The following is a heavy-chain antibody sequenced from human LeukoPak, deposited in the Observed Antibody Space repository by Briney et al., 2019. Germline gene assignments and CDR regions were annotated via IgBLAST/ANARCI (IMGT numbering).Heavy chain of an antibody. CDR2: IYSGDST. V-gene: IGHV3-53*01. Sequence: GGSLRLSCAASRFTLSSNYMSWVRQAPGKGLEWVSVIYSGDSTYYADAVKGRFTISRDNSKNTLYLQMNGLRDEDTVVYYWARASSYGDYVGFGGQGTLVTVSS. CDR1: RFTLSSNY. J-gene: IGHJ4*02. D-gene: IGHD4-17*01. CDR3: ARASSYGDYVGF.